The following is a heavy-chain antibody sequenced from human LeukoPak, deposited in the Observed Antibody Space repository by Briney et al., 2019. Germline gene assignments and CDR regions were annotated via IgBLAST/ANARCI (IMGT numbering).Heavy chain of an antibody. CDR1: GGSFSGYY. CDR3: ARDSYYYGSGSYYTFDY. CDR2: INHSGST. Sequence: SETLSLTCAVYGGSFSGYYWSWIRQPPGKGLEWIGEINHSGSTNYNPSLKSRVTISVDTSKNQFSLKLSSVTAADTAVYYCARDSYYYGSGSYYTFDYWGQGTLVTVSS. J-gene: IGHJ4*02. V-gene: IGHV4-34*01. D-gene: IGHD3-10*01.